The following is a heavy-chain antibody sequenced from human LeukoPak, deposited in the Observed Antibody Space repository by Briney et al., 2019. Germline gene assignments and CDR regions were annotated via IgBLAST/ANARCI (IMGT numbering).Heavy chain of an antibody. V-gene: IGHV3-11*04. CDR2: ISSSGSTI. J-gene: IGHJ4*02. CDR3: ARTDGGIPLYYFDY. D-gene: IGHD3-16*01. Sequence: GGSLRLSCAASGFTFSDYYMSWIRQAPGKGLEWVSYISSSGSTIYYADSVKGRSTISRDNAKNPLYLQMNSLRAEDTAVYYCARTDGGIPLYYFDYWGQGTLVTVSS. CDR1: GFTFSDYY.